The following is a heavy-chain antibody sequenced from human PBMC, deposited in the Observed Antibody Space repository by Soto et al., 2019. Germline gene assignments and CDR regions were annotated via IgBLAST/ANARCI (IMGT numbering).Heavy chain of an antibody. J-gene: IGHJ6*02. D-gene: IGHD2-2*01. V-gene: IGHV3-30-3*01. CDR2: ISYDGSNK. CDR1: GFTFSSYA. Sequence: GGSLRLSCAASGFTFSSYAMHWVRQAPGKGLEWVAVISYDGSNKYYADSVKGRFTISRDNSKNTLYLQMNSLRAEDTAVYYCARGSTGYYYYGMDVWGQGTTVTVSS. CDR3: ARGSTGYYYYGMDV.